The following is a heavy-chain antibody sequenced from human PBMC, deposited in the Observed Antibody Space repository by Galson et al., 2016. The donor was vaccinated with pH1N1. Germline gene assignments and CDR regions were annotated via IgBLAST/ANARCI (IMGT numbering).Heavy chain of an antibody. Sequence: ETLSLTCSVSGDSINNYYWTWIRQPPGKGLEWICYIYYTGTTKYNPSLKSRVTISVDMSKNQFSLKLNSATAADTAMYYCARVLSSYRSLIDYWGQGTLVTVSS. CDR2: IYYTGTT. J-gene: IGHJ4*01. CDR3: ARVLSSYRSLIDY. D-gene: IGHD6-13*01. V-gene: IGHV4-59*01. CDR1: GDSINNYY.